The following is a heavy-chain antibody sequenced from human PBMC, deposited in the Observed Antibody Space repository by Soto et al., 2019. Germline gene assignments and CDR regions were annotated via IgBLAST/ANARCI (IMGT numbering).Heavy chain of an antibody. Sequence: QVQLQQWGTGLLKPSETLSLHCAVYGESLRGYYWSWIRQTPAMGLEWIGEINHRGTTNHDSSLKSRPIISIDTSKTQGSLRLNYVTAADTAVYYCARGYPRSILSTSLTTSYWFDSWGQGTLVTVSS. J-gene: IGHJ5*01. D-gene: IGHD2-21*01. CDR2: INHRGTT. CDR1: GESLRGYY. CDR3: ARGYPRSILSTSLTTSYWFDS. V-gene: IGHV4-34*04.